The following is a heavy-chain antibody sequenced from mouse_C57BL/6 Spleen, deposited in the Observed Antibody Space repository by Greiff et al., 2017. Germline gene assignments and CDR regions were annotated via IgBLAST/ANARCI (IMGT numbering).Heavy chain of an antibody. CDR2: IYPGDGDT. V-gene: IGHV1-82*01. CDR1: GYAFSSSW. CDR3: ARGDYYGSETWFAY. J-gene: IGHJ3*01. Sequence: QVQLQQSGPELVKPGASVKISCKASGYAFSSSWMNWVKQRPGKGLEWIGRIYPGDGDTNYNGKFKGKATLTADKSSSTAYMQLSSLTSEDSAVYFCARGDYYGSETWFAYWGQGTLVTVSA. D-gene: IGHD1-1*01.